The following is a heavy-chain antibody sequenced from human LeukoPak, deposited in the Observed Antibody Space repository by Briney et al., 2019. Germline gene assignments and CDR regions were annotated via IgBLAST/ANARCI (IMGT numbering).Heavy chain of an antibody. D-gene: IGHD6-25*01. CDR2: IYPGDSDT. CDR1: GYSFTSYW. Sequence: GESLKISCKGSGYSFTSYWIGWVRQMPGKGLEWMGIIYPGDSDTRYSPSFQGQVTISADKSISTAYLQWSSLKASDTAMYYCARLPSYFSAREGRSWFDPWGQGTLVTVSS. CDR3: ARLPSYFSAREGRSWFDP. V-gene: IGHV5-51*01. J-gene: IGHJ5*02.